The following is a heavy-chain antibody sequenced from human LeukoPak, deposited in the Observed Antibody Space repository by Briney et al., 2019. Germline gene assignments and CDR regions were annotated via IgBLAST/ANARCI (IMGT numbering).Heavy chain of an antibody. D-gene: IGHD3-9*01. CDR2: IYYNGNT. CDR3: ARDSLTGPDNWFDP. V-gene: IGHV4-59*02. CDR1: GDSVTSSF. J-gene: IGHJ5*02. Sequence: SETLSLTCTVSGDSVTSSFWNWIRQPPGKGLEWIGYIYYNGNTKYNPSLKSRVTISVDTSKNQFSLKLSSVTAADTAVYYCARDSLTGPDNWFDPWGQGALVTVSS.